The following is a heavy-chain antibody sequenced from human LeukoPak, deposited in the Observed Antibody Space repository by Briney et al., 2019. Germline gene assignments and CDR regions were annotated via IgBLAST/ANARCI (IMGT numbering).Heavy chain of an antibody. D-gene: IGHD5-12*01. CDR2: IWYDGSNK. Sequence: WGSLRLSCAASGFTFSSYGMHWVRQAPGKGLEWVAVIWYDGSNKYYADSVKGRFTISGDNSKNTLYLQMNSLRAEDTAVYYCAREVIVATGGYYGMDVWGKGTTVTVSS. CDR1: GFTFSSYG. J-gene: IGHJ6*04. V-gene: IGHV3-33*01. CDR3: AREVIVATGGYYGMDV.